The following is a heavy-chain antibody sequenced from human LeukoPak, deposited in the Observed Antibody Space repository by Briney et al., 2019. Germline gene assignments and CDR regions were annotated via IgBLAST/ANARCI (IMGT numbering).Heavy chain of an antibody. D-gene: IGHD2-2*01. Sequence: GGSLTLSCEASGFRFSYYEMSWVRQAPGKGLEWLSYINSGGSGIHYAGSVNGRFTISRDNAKNSLYLQMNSLRVEDTAVYYCAAVGRAGHPGYWGQGTLVTVSS. CDR2: INSGGSGI. V-gene: IGHV3-48*03. CDR3: AAVGRAGHPGY. J-gene: IGHJ4*02. CDR1: GFRFSYYE.